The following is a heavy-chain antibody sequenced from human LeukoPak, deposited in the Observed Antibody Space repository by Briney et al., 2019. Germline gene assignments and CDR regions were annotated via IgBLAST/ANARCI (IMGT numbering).Heavy chain of an antibody. J-gene: IGHJ5*02. CDR1: GFTFSTFG. V-gene: IGHV3-30*02. D-gene: IGHD3-22*01. CDR3: VKDDFYDATEA. Sequence: GGSLRLSCAASGFTFSTFGMHWVRQAPGKGLEWVAFIRYDGSNQYYEDSVKGRFTISRDNSKKKVYLEMSRLRPEDSALYYCVKDDFYDATEAWGRGTLVTVSS. CDR2: IRYDGSNQ.